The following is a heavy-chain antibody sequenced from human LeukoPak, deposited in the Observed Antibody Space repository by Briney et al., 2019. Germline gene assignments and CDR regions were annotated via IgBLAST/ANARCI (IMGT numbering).Heavy chain of an antibody. CDR1: GGSISSHY. V-gene: IGHV4-59*11. CDR3: ARLGDIVVVPAAFDI. Sequence: SETLSLTCTVSGGSISSHYWSWIRQPPGKGLEWIGYIYYSESTNYNPSLKSRVTISVDTSKNQFSLKLSSVTAADTAVYYCARLGDIVVVPAAFDIWGQGTMVTVSS. D-gene: IGHD2-2*01. CDR2: IYYSEST. J-gene: IGHJ3*02.